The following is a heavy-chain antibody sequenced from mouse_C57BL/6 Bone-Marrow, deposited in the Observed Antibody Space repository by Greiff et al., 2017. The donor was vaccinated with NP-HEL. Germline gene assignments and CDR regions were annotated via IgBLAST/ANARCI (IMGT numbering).Heavy chain of an antibody. J-gene: IGHJ2*01. V-gene: IGHV1-15*01. CDR3: TRIYYYD. CDR1: GYTFTDYE. D-gene: IGHD1-1*01. CDR2: IDPEPGGT. Sequence: QVQLQQSGAELVRPGASVTLSCKASGYTFTDYEMHWVKQTPVHGLEWIGAIDPEPGGTAYNQKFKGKAILTADKSSSTAYMELRSLTSEDSAVYYCTRIYYYDWGQGTTLTVSS.